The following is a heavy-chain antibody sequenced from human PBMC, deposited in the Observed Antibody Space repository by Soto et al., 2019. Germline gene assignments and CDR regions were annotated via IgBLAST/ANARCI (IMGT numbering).Heavy chain of an antibody. CDR1: GGSISSSRSY. Sequence: SETLSLTCNVSGGSISSSRSYWAWIRQPPGKGLEWIANIFYSGSTYYNPSLKSRVTISVDTSKNQFSLKLSSVTAADTAVYYCARFLMFGSPPDARVCAFDIWGQGTMVTVSS. J-gene: IGHJ3*02. D-gene: IGHD3-10*02. V-gene: IGHV4-39*07. CDR3: ARFLMFGSPPDARVCAFDI. CDR2: IFYSGST.